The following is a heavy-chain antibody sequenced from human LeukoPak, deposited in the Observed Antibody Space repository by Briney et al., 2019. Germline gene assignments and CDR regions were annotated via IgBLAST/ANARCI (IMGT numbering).Heavy chain of an antibody. D-gene: IGHD3-9*01. J-gene: IGHJ3*02. CDR1: GFSFSDHY. CDR2: ISSSSGYI. V-gene: IGHV3-21*01. Sequence: PGGSLRLSCAASGFSFSDHYMDWVRQAPGKGLEWVSSISSSSGYIYYADSVKGRFTISRDNAKNSLYLQMNSLRAEDTAVYYCAREPYYDILTGYYSEAFDIWGQGTMVTVSS. CDR3: AREPYYDILTGYYSEAFDI.